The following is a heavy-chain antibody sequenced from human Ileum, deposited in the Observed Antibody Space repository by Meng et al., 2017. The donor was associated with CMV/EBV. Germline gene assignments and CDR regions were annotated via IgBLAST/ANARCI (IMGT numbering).Heavy chain of an antibody. Sequence: SGFTFGSNSMTWVRQAPGKGLEWVSAISGPGDRTPYADSVKGRFTVFRDNSKSTLYLQMNSLKVEDTAVYYCVKCADKCQNRFFEYWGQGILVTVSS. CDR2: ISGPGDRT. CDR3: VKCADKCQNRFFEY. V-gene: IGHV3-23*01. CDR1: GFTFGSNS. D-gene: IGHD3-3*01. J-gene: IGHJ4*02.